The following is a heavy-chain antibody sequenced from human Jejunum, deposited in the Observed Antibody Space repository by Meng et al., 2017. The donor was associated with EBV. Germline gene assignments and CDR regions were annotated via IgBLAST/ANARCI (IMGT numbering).Heavy chain of an antibody. J-gene: IGHJ4*02. D-gene: IGHD2-15*01. CDR2: IHTDNGGT. V-gene: IGHV1-3*04. CDR3: VKKGTRLTTHGYHFDY. Sequence: VPLVVSGAEGMEPGDSVKVYSKASGYTFNSYAIHWVRQAPRQRLEWVGWIHTDNGGTKYSQEFQDRVTITRDTSASTAYMEISSLRSEDTAVYYCVKKGTRLTTHGYHFDYWGQGTLVTVSS. CDR1: GYTFNSYA.